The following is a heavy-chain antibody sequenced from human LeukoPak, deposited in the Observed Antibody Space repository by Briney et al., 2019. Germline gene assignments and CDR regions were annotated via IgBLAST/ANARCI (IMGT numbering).Heavy chain of an antibody. D-gene: IGHD5-12*01. CDR1: GFTFSSYW. V-gene: IGHV3-74*01. Sequence: PGGSLRLSCAASGFTFSSYWMHWVRQVPGKGLAWVSRINTDGSSTIYADSVKGRFTISRDNAKNTLYLQMNSLRAEDTALYYCTRGYVGIDYWGQGTLVTVSS. CDR2: INTDGSST. CDR3: TRGYVGIDY. J-gene: IGHJ4*02.